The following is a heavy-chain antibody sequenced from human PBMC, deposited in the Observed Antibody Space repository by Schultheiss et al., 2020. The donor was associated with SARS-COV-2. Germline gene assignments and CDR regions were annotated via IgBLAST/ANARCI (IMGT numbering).Heavy chain of an antibody. V-gene: IGHV3-21*01. J-gene: IGHJ1*01. CDR2: ISSSSSYI. D-gene: IGHD2-15*01. CDR3: AREEGYCSGGSCYPEYFHH. CDR1: GFTFSSYA. Sequence: GGSLRLSCAASGFTFSSYAMSWVRQAPGKGLEWVSSISSSSSYIYYADSVKGRFTISRDNAKNSLYLQMNSLRAEDTAVYYCAREEGYCSGGSCYPEYFHHWGQGTLVTVSS.